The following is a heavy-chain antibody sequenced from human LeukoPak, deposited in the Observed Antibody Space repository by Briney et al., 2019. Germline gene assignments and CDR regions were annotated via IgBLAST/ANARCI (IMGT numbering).Heavy chain of an antibody. J-gene: IGHJ4*02. Sequence: GGSLRLSCAASGFTFSDYYMSWIRQAPGKGLEWVSYISSSSSYTNYADSVKGRFTISRENAKNSLYLQMNSLRAEDTAVYYCARDLSGSYYFDYWGQGTLVTVS. CDR3: ARDLSGSYYFDY. CDR2: ISSSSSYT. CDR1: GFTFSDYY. V-gene: IGHV3-11*05. D-gene: IGHD1-26*01.